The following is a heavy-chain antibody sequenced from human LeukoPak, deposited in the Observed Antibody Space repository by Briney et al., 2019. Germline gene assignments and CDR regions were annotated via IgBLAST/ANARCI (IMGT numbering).Heavy chain of an antibody. CDR1: GGTFSSYA. V-gene: IGHV1-69*06. J-gene: IGHJ4*02. CDR2: IIPIFGTA. CDR3: TFAYYDFWSGYPHRFDY. D-gene: IGHD3-3*01. Sequence: SVKVSCKASGGTFSSYAISWVRQAPGQGLEWMGRIIPIFGTANYAQKFQGRVTITADKSASTAYMELSSLRSEDTAVYYCTFAYYDFWSGYPHRFDYWGQGTLVTVSS.